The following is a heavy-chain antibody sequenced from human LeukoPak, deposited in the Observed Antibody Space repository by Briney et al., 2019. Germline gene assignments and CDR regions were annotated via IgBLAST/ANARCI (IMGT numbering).Heavy chain of an antibody. D-gene: IGHD4-23*01. V-gene: IGHV3-74*03. J-gene: IGHJ4*02. CDR1: GFTLSNHW. CDR2: INIDGRDT. Sequence: GGSLRLSCAASGFTLSNHWMYWVRQAPGKGLVWVSRINIDGRDTKYADSVRGRFTISRDNSKNTLYLQMNSLRAEDTAVYYCARDQPVVTPLGYWGQGTLVTVSS. CDR3: ARDQPVVTPLGY.